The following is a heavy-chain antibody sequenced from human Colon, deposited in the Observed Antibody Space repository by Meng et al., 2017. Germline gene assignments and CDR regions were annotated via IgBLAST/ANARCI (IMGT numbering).Heavy chain of an antibody. CDR1: GGSISTSGHW. J-gene: IGHJ5*02. Sequence: GHLRGSGPGLVKPSQTLSLTCPVSGGSISTSGHWWSWIRQHPGKGLEWIGYVFYSGSTQYNPSLKSRVSISVDTSKNQFSLKLYSMTAADTAVYYCARDMSGGYYWFDPWGQGTLVTVSS. CDR3: ARDMSGGYYWFDP. CDR2: VFYSGST. V-gene: IGHV4-31*03. D-gene: IGHD3-22*01.